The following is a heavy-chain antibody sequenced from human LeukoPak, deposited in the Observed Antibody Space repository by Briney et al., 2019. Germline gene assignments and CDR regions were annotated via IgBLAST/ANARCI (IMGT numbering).Heavy chain of an antibody. D-gene: IGHD3-22*01. CDR1: GDSISNYY. CDR2: IRYSGSA. V-gene: IGHV4-59*08. J-gene: IGHJ4*02. Sequence: PSETLSLTCTVSGDSISNYYWSWIRQPPGKGLEWIGYIRYSGSANYNPPLRSRVTTSIDTSKNQFFLKLSSVTAADTAVYHCARLVYDSRGYYFDYWGQGTLVIVSS. CDR3: ARLVYDSRGYYFDY.